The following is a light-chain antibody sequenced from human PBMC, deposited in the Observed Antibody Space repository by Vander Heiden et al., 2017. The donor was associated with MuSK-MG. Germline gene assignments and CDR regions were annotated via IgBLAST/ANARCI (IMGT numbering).Light chain of an antibody. CDR3: CSYAGSYTLV. J-gene: IGLJ2*01. CDR1: SSDVGGYNY. V-gene: IGLV2-11*01. CDR2: DVS. Sequence: QSALTQPRSVSGSPGQSVTISCTGTSSDVGGYNYVSWYQQHPGKPPKLMIYDVSKRPAGVPDRFSGSKSGNTASLTISGLQAEDEADYYCCSYAGSYTLVFGGGTKLTVL.